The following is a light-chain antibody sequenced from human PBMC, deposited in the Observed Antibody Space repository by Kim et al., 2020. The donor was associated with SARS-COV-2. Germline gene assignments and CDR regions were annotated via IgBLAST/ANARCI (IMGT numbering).Light chain of an antibody. Sequence: IQVTQSPSSLSASVGDRVTITCRASPGIINYLAWYQQKPGKVPKLLIFSASTLQSGVPSRFSGSGSGTDFTLTISNLQAEDAATYYCQKYNAAPPTFGQGTKVDIK. CDR3: QKYNAAPPT. CDR1: PGIINY. J-gene: IGKJ1*01. V-gene: IGKV1-27*01. CDR2: SAS.